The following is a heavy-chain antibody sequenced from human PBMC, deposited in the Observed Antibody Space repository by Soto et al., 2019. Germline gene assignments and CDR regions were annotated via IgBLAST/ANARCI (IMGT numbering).Heavy chain of an antibody. V-gene: IGHV3-15*07. J-gene: IGHJ6*02. Sequence: NAWMNWVRQAPGKGLEWVGRIKSKTDGGTTDYAAPVKGRFTISRDDSKNTLYLQMNSLKTEDTAVYYCPTGAAVPAALYYYYGMDVWGQGTTVTVSS. CDR3: PTGAAVPAALYYYYGMDV. D-gene: IGHD2-2*01. CDR1: NAW. CDR2: IKSKTDGGTT.